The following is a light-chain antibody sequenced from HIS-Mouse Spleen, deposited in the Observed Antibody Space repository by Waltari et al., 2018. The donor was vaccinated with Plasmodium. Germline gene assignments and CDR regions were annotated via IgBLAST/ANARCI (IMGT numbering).Light chain of an antibody. CDR1: ALPKQS. Sequence: SYELTQPPSVSVSPGQTARITCPGDALPKQSAYWYQQKAGQAPVLVIYEDSKRPSGIPDRFSGSSSGTMATLTISGAQVEDEADYYCYSTDSSGNHRVFGGGTKLTVL. J-gene: IGLJ3*02. CDR2: EDS. V-gene: IGLV3-10*01. CDR3: YSTDSSGNHRV.